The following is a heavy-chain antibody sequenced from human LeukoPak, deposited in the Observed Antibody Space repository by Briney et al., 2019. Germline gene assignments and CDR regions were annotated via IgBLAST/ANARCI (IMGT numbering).Heavy chain of an antibody. D-gene: IGHD3-16*01. Sequence: SETLSLTCTVSDDSISDYYRGWIRQPPGKGLEWIGYFYNSGNSNYNPSLKSRVTIAVDTSRNQLSLKLNSVTAADTAVYYCTRGAGWLIDYWGQGILVTVSS. CDR3: TRGAGWLIDY. V-gene: IGHV4-59*01. CDR2: FYNSGNS. J-gene: IGHJ4*02. CDR1: DDSISDYY.